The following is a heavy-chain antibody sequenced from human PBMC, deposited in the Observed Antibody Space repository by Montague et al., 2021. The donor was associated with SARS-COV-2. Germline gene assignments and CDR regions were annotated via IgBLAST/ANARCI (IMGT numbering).Heavy chain of an antibody. D-gene: IGHD3-22*01. CDR1: GGSFHIFS. CDR3: ARGTRVVGITPGFRW. Sequence: SETRSLTCAVSGGSFHIFSWGWIRQSPRKGLEWIGEIDHTGDTKYNPSLNSRVTISVDKSKNQYSLNVTSMTAADTAMYYCARGTRVVGITPGFRWWGQGTQVAVSS. V-gene: IGHV4-34*01. J-gene: IGHJ4*02. CDR2: IDHTGDT.